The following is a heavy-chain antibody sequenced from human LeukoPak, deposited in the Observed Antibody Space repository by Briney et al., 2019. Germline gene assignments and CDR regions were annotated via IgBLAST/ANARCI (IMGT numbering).Heavy chain of an antibody. J-gene: IGHJ3*02. V-gene: IGHV4-30-4*08. Sequence: PSETLSLTCTVSGGSISSGDYYWRWLRQPPGTGLEWIGYICYSGSTYYNPSLKSRVTISVDTSKNQFSLKLSSVTAADTAVYYCARERYVDTVPPAFDIWGQGTMVTVSS. D-gene: IGHD5-18*01. CDR3: ARERYVDTVPPAFDI. CDR2: ICYSGST. CDR1: GGSISSGDYY.